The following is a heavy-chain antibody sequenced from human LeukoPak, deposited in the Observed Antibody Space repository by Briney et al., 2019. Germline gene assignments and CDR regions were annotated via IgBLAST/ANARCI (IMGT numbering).Heavy chain of an antibody. V-gene: IGHV4-61*02. CDR2: IYTSGST. CDR3: ARDRVGYWYFDL. D-gene: IGHD1-26*01. Sequence: SETLSLTCTVSGGFISSGSYYWSWIRQPAGKGLEWIGRIYTSGSTNYNPSLKSRVTISVDTSKNQFSLKLSSVTAADTAVYYCARDRVGYWYFDLWGRGTLVTVSS. J-gene: IGHJ2*01. CDR1: GGFISSGSYY.